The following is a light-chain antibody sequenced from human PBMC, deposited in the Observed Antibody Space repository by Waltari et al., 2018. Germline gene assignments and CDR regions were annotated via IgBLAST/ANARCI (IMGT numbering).Light chain of an antibody. J-gene: IGLJ1*01. CDR3: GAWDDSLNGYV. CDR1: SSNIGSNT. CDR2: GDD. Sequence: QSVLTQPPSASGTPGQRGTISCSGSSSNIGSNTVSWYHQLPGTAPKLLIYGDDQRPSGVPDRFSASKSGTSASLSISNLQSEDEADYYCGAWDDSLNGYVFGSGTKVNVL. V-gene: IGLV1-44*01.